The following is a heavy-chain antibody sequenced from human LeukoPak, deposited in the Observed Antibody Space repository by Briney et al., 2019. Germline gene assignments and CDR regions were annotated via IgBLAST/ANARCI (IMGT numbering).Heavy chain of an antibody. V-gene: IGHV3-15*01. CDR3: TAYCSSTSCYRRITMVRGVIDY. D-gene: IGHD2-2*02. CDR1: GFTFSNAW. Sequence: GGSLRLSCAASGFTFSNAWMSWVRQAPGKGLEWVGRIKSKTDGGITDYAAPVKGRFTISRDDSKNTLYLQMNSLKTEDTAVYYCTAYCSSTSCYRRITMVRGVIDYWGQGTLVTVSS. J-gene: IGHJ4*02. CDR2: IKSKTDGGIT.